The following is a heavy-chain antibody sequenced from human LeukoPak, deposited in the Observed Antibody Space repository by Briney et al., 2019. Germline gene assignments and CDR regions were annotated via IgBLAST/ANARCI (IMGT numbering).Heavy chain of an antibody. Sequence: ASETLSLTCTVSGGFINSSTYYWGWIRQPPGKGLEWIGTIYYSGSTYYNPSLKSRVTISVDTSKSQFSLKLSSVTAADTAVNYCARVGGYRSPFDYWGQGTLVTVSS. D-gene: IGHD3-16*02. CDR2: IYYSGST. CDR1: GGFINSSTYY. J-gene: IGHJ4*02. CDR3: ARVGGYRSPFDY. V-gene: IGHV4-39*07.